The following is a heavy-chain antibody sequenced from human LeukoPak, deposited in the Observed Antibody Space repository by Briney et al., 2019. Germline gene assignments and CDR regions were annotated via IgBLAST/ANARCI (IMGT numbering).Heavy chain of an antibody. J-gene: IGHJ6*02. V-gene: IGHV4-34*01. CDR3: ASFNRLGNYYHYYGMDV. Sequence: SETLSLTCAVYGGSFSGYYWSWIRQPPGKGLEWFGENNHSGSTNYNPSLKSRVTISVDTSKNQFSLNLSSVTAADTAVYYCASFNRLGNYYHYYGMDVWDQGTTVTVSS. D-gene: IGHD3-9*01. CDR1: GGSFSGYY. CDR2: NNHSGST.